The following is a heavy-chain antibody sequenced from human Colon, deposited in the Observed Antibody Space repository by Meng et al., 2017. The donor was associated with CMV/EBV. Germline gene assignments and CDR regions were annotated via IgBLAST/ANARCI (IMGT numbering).Heavy chain of an antibody. Sequence: ASVKVSCKASGYTFTTYDINWVRQAPGQGLEWMGWMNPQSGGTAYAQKFQGRVTMTRDTSITTAYLELRNLTSEDTAVYFCARGSPHIGAVPAFDFWGQGTLVTVSS. J-gene: IGHJ4*02. CDR3: ARGSPHIGAVPAFDF. CDR2: MNPQSGGT. V-gene: IGHV1-8*01. CDR1: GYTFTTYD. D-gene: IGHD2-2*01.